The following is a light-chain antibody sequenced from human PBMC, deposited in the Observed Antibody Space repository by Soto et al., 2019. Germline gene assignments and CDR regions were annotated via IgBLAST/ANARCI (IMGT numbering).Light chain of an antibody. CDR2: LGS. V-gene: IGKV2-28*01. Sequence: EIVMTQSPLTLPVTPGEPASISCRSSQSLLYNNTYNYLDWYLQKPGQSPQLLIYLGSNRASGVPDRFSGSGSGTDFTLKISRVEAEDVGVYYCMQALQTPLTFGGGTKVDIK. CDR1: QSLLYNNTYNY. CDR3: MQALQTPLT. J-gene: IGKJ4*01.